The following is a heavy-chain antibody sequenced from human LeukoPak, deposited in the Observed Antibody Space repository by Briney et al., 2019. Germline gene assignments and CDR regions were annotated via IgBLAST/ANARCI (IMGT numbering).Heavy chain of an antibody. CDR3: ARVTGYMIEDYFDY. J-gene: IGHJ4*02. D-gene: IGHD3-22*01. CDR2: IYYSGST. CDR1: GGSISSSGYY. V-gene: IGHV4-39*07. Sequence: SETLSLTCTVSGGSISSSGYYWGWIRQPPGKGLEWIGSIYYSGSTNYNPSLKSRVTISVDTSKNQFSLRLRSVTAADTAVYYCARVTGYMIEDYFDYWGQGTLVTVSS.